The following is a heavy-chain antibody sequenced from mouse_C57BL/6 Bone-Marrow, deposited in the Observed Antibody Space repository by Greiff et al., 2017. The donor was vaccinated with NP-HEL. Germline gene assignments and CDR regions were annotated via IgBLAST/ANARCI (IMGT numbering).Heavy chain of an antibody. V-gene: IGHV5-17*01. J-gene: IGHJ2*01. D-gene: IGHD3-3*01. CDR2: ISSGSSTI. CDR3: ARGRDLYYFDY. Sequence: EVKLVESGGGLVKPGGSLKLSCAASGFTFSDYGMHWVRQAPEKGLEWVAYISSGSSTIYYADTVKGRFPISSDNSKNTLFLQMTSLRSDYTVMYYCARGRDLYYFDYWGQVTTLTVSS. CDR1: GFTFSDYG.